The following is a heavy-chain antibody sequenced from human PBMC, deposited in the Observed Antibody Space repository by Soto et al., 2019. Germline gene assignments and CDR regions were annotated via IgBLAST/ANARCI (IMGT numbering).Heavy chain of an antibody. CDR1: GYTFTSDG. V-gene: IGHV1-18*01. CDR2: ISAYNGNT. CDR3: ARVTLWFGELSVDY. Sequence: QVQLVQSGAEVKKPGDSVKVSCKASGYTFTSDGISWGRQAPGQGLEWMGWISAYNGNTNYAQKLQGRVTMTTDTSTSTAYMELRSLRSDDTAVYYCARVTLWFGELSVDYWCQGTLVTVSS. J-gene: IGHJ4*02. D-gene: IGHD3-10*01.